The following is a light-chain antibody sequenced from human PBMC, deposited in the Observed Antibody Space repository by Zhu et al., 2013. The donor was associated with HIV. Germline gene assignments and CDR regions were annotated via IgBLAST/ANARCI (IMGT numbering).Light chain of an antibody. J-gene: IGKJ1*01. V-gene: IGKV3-20*01. CDR3: QQYDTSPWT. Sequence: EIVLTQSPATLSLSPGERATLSCRASQSVSGLLAWYQQKPGQAPRLLIYDVSNRATGIPVRFSGSGPGTDFTLTISRLEPEDSAVYFCQQYDTSPWTFGQGTKVEVK. CDR1: QSVSGL. CDR2: DVS.